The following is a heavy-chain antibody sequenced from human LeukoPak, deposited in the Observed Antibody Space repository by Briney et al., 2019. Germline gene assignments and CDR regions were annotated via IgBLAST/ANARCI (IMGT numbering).Heavy chain of an antibody. V-gene: IGHV4-39*01. CDR3: ASVHLNGGADY. CDR1: GGSISSSSYY. J-gene: IGHJ4*02. Sequence: SETLSLTCTVSGGSISSSSYYWGWIRQPPGKGLEWIGSIYYSGSTYYNPALKSRVTISVDTSKNQFSLKLSSVTAEDTAVYYCASVHLNGGADYWGQGTLVTVSS. CDR2: IYYSGST. D-gene: IGHD7-27*01.